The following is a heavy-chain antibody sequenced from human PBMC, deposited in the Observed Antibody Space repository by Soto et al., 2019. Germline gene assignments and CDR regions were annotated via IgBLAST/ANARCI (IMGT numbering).Heavy chain of an antibody. CDR1: GFTFSDYY. CDR2: ISSSGSTI. J-gene: IGHJ5*02. CDR3: ARNVTIFGVVTTNNWFDP. D-gene: IGHD3-3*01. Sequence: QVQLVESGGGLVKPGGSLRLSCAASGFTFSDYYMSWIRQAPGKGLEWVSYISSSGSTIYYVDSVKGRFTISRDNAKNSLYLQMNSLRAEDTAVYYCARNVTIFGVVTTNNWFDPWGQGTLVTVSS. V-gene: IGHV3-11*01.